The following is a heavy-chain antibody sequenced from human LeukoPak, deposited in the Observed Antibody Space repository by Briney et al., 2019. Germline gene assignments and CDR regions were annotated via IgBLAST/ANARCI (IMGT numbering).Heavy chain of an antibody. D-gene: IGHD3-16*01. V-gene: IGHV3-66*01. Sequence: GGSLRLSCAASGFTVSTNYMSWVRQAPGKGLEWVSVLYRGGGAAYADSVKGRFTISRDNSKNTLYLQMNNLRAEDTAVYYSARDLMITFGGPTGRGWFDPWGQGTLVTVSS. CDR3: ARDLMITFGGPTGRGWFDP. CDR1: GFTVSTNY. CDR2: LYRGGGA. J-gene: IGHJ5*02.